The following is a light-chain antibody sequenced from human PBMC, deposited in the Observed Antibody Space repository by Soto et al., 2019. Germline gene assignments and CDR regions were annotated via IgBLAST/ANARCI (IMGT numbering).Light chain of an antibody. CDR2: LNSDGSH. CDR1: SGHSSYV. Sequence: QPVLTQSPSASASLGASVKLTCTLSSGHSSYVIAWHQQQPEEGPRYLMKLNSDGSHTKGDGIPDRFSGSSSGAERYLTISSLQSEDEADYYCQTWVTGIVVFGGGTKLTFL. V-gene: IGLV4-69*01. CDR3: QTWVTGIVV. J-gene: IGLJ2*01.